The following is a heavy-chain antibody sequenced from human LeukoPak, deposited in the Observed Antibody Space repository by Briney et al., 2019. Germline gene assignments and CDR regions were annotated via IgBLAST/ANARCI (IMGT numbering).Heavy chain of an antibody. V-gene: IGHV1-2*02. J-gene: IGHJ3*02. Sequence: ASVTLSCKASGYTFTGYYMHWVRQAPGQELEWMGWINPNSGGTNYAQKFQGRVTMTRDTSIRTAYMELSRLKSDDAAVYYCSRDTLGYCSGGSCYSRAFDIWGPGTMVSVSS. CDR2: INPNSGGT. CDR1: GYTFTGYY. CDR3: SRDTLGYCSGGSCYSRAFDI. D-gene: IGHD2-15*01.